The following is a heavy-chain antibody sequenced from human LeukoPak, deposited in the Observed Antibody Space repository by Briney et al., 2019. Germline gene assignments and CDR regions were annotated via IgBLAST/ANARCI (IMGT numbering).Heavy chain of an antibody. Sequence: SETLSLTCTVSGYSISSTYCWGWIRQPPGKGLEWIGRVCHSGSTYYNPSLKSRVTISVDTSKNQFSLKLSSVTAADTAVYYCARHPETYYYGSGSWGHIDYWGQGTLVAVSS. CDR3: ARHPETYYYGSGSWGHIDY. J-gene: IGHJ4*02. CDR2: VCHSGST. D-gene: IGHD3-10*01. CDR1: GYSISSTYC. V-gene: IGHV4-38-2*02.